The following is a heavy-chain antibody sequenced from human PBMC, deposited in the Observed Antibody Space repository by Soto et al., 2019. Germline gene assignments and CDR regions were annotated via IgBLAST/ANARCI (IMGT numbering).Heavy chain of an antibody. V-gene: IGHV5-51*01. CDR2: IYPGDSDT. J-gene: IGHJ4*02. D-gene: IGHD3-22*01. CDR3: AVERVGYYDSSGYYDY. Sequence: PGESLKISCEGSGYSFTSYWIGWVRQMPGKGLEWMGIIYPGDSDTRYSPSFQGQVTISADKSISTAYLQWSSLKASDTAMYYCAVERVGYYDSSGYYDYWGQGTLVTVSS. CDR1: GYSFTSYW.